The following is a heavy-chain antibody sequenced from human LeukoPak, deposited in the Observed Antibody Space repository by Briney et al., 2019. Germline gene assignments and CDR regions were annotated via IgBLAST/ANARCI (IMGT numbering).Heavy chain of an antibody. Sequence: SETLSLTFTGPLASISSYYWSSIRQPPGKGLEWIGYIYYSGSTKYSPSLKSRVTISVDTSKNQFSLKLSSVTAAATVVYFWARCNNLPFGGLDYWGQGMLVTVSS. CDR1: LASISSYY. CDR3: ARCNNLPFGGLDY. CDR2: IYYSGST. J-gene: IGHJ4*02. V-gene: IGHV4-59*08. D-gene: IGHD3-16*01.